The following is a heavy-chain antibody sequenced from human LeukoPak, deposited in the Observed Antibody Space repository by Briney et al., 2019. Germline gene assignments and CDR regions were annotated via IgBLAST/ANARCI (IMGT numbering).Heavy chain of an antibody. CDR2: ISGSGDNT. CDR1: GFTFSSYA. CDR3: ARVGARQILEY. V-gene: IGHV3-23*01. D-gene: IGHD4-17*01. J-gene: IGHJ4*02. Sequence: GGSLRLSCAASGFTFSSYAMSWVRQAPGKGLEWVSGISGSGDNTYYADSVKGRFTISRDNSKNTLYVQVNSLGTEDTAAYYCARVGARQILEYWGQGTLVTVSS.